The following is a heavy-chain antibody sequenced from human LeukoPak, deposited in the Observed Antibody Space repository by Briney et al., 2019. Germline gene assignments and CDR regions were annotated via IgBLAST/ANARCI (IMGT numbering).Heavy chain of an antibody. CDR1: GFTFSSYG. Sequence: GRSLRLSCAASGFTFSSYGMHWVRQAPGKGLEWVAVISYDGSNKYYADSVKGRFTISRDNSKNTLYLQMNSLRAEDTAVYYCAKVLFSYDSSGYPFDYWGQGTLVTVSS. D-gene: IGHD3-22*01. J-gene: IGHJ4*02. CDR2: ISYDGSNK. CDR3: AKVLFSYDSSGYPFDY. V-gene: IGHV3-30*18.